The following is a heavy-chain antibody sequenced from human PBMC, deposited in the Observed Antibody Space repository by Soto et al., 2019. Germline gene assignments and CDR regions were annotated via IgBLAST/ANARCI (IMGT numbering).Heavy chain of an antibody. Sequence: GGSLRLSCAVSGFTFSSYAMSWVRQAPGKGLEWVSAISGSGGDTYYADSVKGRFTISRDNSKNTLYLHMNSLRAADTAVYYCASPSNGLRLGELSDAFDIWGQGTMVTVSS. D-gene: IGHD3-16*02. CDR1: GFTFSSYA. V-gene: IGHV3-23*01. J-gene: IGHJ3*02. CDR3: ASPSNGLRLGELSDAFDI. CDR2: ISGSGGDT.